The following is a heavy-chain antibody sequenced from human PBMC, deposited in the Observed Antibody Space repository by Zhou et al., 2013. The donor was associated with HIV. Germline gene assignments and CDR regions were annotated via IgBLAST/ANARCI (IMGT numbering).Heavy chain of an antibody. CDR3: AKDQARSSESLLHDAFDI. D-gene: IGHD4-17*01. V-gene: IGHV1-8*03. J-gene: IGHJ3*02. CDR2: LSPKSGNA. Sequence: QVQLVQSGAEVKKPGASVRVSCKASGYTFTQYDINWVRQAAGQGLEWMGWLSPKSGNAGTARKFQARVTLTADKSTTTAYMDLSGLRSEDTALYYCAKDQARSSESLLHDAFDIWGQGTTVTVSS. CDR1: GYTFTQYD.